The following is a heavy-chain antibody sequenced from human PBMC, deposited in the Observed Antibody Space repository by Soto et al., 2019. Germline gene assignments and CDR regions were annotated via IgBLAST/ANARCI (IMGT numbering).Heavy chain of an antibody. D-gene: IGHD2-21*01. Sequence: SPTLSLTCTVSGGSISSYYWSWIRQPPGKGLEWIGYIYYSGSTNYNPSLKSRVTISVDTSKNQFSLKLSSVTAADTAVYYCAREGIDDYYYYMDVWGKGTTVTVSS. J-gene: IGHJ6*03. CDR3: AREGIDDYYYYMDV. CDR2: IYYSGST. V-gene: IGHV4-59*01. CDR1: GGSISSYY.